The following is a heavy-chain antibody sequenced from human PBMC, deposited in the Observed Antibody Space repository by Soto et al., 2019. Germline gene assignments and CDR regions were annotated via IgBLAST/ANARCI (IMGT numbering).Heavy chain of an antibody. V-gene: IGHV4-59*08. J-gene: IGHJ6*02. CDR1: NGSISNYY. D-gene: IGHD3-10*01. Sequence: SETLSLTCTVSNGSISNYYGSWIRQPPGKGMEWIGYVHHSWGSFYNPSLQSRVAISLDTSKSQFSLKLTSVTATDTAVYYCAIPRFGALHGLVDVCGQGITVTVSS. CDR2: VHHSWGS. CDR3: AIPRFGALHGLVDV.